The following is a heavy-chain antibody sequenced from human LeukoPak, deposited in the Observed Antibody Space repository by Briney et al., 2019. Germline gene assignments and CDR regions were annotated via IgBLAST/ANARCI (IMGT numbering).Heavy chain of an antibody. J-gene: IGHJ4*02. V-gene: IGHV3-21*01. CDR3: AREAPDPTYYFDY. CDR1: GFTFSSYS. Sequence: GGSLRLSCAASGFTFSSYSMNWVRQAPGKGLEWVSSISSSSSYIYYADSVKGRFTISRDNAKNSLNLQMNSLRAEDTAVYYCAREAPDPTYYFDYWGQGTLVTVSP. CDR2: ISSSSSYI.